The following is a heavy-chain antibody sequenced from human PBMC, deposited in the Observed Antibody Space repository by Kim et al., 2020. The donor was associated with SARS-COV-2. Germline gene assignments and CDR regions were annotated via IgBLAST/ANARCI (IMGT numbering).Heavy chain of an antibody. J-gene: IGHJ3*02. Sequence: RGSLRLSCVATGLTLTNAWMSWVRQAPGKGLKFLARVRGKNDCGLVDYSAPVKGRFTISRDDSKNTMYLQMLSLKTEDTAVYYCTKGRMVPTDIW. CDR1: GLTLTNAW. CDR3: TKGRMVPTDI. CDR2: VRGKNDCGLV. D-gene: IGHD2-8*01. V-gene: IGHV3-15*05.